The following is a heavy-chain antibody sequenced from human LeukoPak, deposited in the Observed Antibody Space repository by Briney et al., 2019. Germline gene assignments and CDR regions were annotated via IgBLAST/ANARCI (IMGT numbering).Heavy chain of an antibody. Sequence: SETLSLTCAVYGGSFSGYYWSWIRQPPGKGLEWIGEIDHSGSTNYNPSLKSRVTISVDTSKNQFSLKLSSVTAADTAVYYCARMMGSKGGYWGQGTLVTVSS. CDR1: GGSFSGYY. CDR2: IDHSGST. V-gene: IGHV4-34*01. CDR3: ARMMGSKGGY. D-gene: IGHD4-11*01. J-gene: IGHJ4*02.